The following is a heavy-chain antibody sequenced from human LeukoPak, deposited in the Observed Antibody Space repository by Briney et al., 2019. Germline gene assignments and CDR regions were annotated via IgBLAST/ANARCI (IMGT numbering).Heavy chain of an antibody. CDR1: GGSISSGSYF. CDR2: ISHSGEST. CDR3: ARLRAGNPMFDY. J-gene: IGHJ4*02. Sequence: SETLSLTCTVSGGSISSGSYFWSWIRQPPGKGLEWIGYISHSGESTNYNPSLKSRLTISVDTSKNQFSLKLISVTAADTAVYYCARLRAGNPMFDYWGQGTLVTVSS. V-gene: IGHV4-61*01. D-gene: IGHD1-14*01.